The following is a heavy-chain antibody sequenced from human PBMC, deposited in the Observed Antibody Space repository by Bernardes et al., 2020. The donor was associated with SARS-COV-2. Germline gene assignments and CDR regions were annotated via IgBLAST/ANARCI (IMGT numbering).Heavy chain of an antibody. CDR1: GASIDHYY. Sequence: SETLSLTCSVSGASIDHYYWNWLRQPPGKGLEWIGYIYYSGIVSHNPSLKSRVSMSLETSKNAVSLNLTSLTAADTAVYYCARLEHYSSSSRFFDYWGQGSLVTVSS. CDR3: ARLEHYSSSSRFFDY. D-gene: IGHD6-6*01. CDR2: IYYSGIV. V-gene: IGHV4-59*08. J-gene: IGHJ4*03.